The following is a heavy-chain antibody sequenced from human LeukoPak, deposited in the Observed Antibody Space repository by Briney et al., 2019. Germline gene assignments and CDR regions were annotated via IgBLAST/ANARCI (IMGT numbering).Heavy chain of an antibody. J-gene: IGHJ6*03. Sequence: ASVKVSCKASGYTFTSYGINWVRQATGQGLEWMGWMNPNSGNTGYAQKFQGRVTITRNTSISTAYMELSSLRSEDTAVYYCARSGSLTDYMDVWGKGTTVTVSS. V-gene: IGHV1-8*03. CDR1: GYTFTSYG. D-gene: IGHD5-12*01. CDR3: ARSGSLTDYMDV. CDR2: MNPNSGNT.